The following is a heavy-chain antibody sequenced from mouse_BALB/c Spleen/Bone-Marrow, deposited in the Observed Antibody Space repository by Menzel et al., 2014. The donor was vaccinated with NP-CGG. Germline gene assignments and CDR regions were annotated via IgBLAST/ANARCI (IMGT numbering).Heavy chain of an antibody. V-gene: IGHV1-54*01. CDR3: ARNANWLFTY. D-gene: IGHD4-1*01. CDR2: INPGSGGS. CDR1: GYDFTNYL. J-gene: IGHJ3*01. Sequence: VQLQQSGAEVVRPGTSVKVSCKASGYDFTNYLIEWIKQRPGQGLEWIGVINPGSGGSNYNEKFTGKATLTVDKSSSTAYMQLSSLTSDDSAVYFCARNANWLFTYWGQGTLVTVSA.